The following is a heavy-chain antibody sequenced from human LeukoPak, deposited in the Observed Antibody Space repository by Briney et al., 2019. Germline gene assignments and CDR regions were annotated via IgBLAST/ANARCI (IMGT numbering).Heavy chain of an antibody. Sequence: PSETLSLTCTVSGVSINSYYWSWIRQPPGKGLEWIGYVYYSESTKYNPSLKSRITISIDTSKSQFSLKLSSVTAADTAVYYCARHLELLYSFDYWGQGTLVTVSS. CDR1: GVSINSYY. CDR3: ARHLELLYSFDY. D-gene: IGHD1-26*01. CDR2: VYYSEST. V-gene: IGHV4-59*08. J-gene: IGHJ4*02.